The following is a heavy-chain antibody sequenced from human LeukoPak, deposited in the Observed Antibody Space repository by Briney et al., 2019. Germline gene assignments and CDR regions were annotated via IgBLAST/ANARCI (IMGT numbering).Heavy chain of an antibody. Sequence: GGSLRLSCAASGFRVSDYFISCMRQSPGKGPEWISYVMSGRGSTNYADSVKGRFTISRDNAKNSVALQLDGLRADDTAVYFCTRELPRSYYGFESWGQGTLVTVSS. CDR1: GFRVSDYF. CDR3: TRELPRSYYGFES. V-gene: IGHV3-11*05. J-gene: IGHJ4*02. D-gene: IGHD1-26*01. CDR2: VMSGRGST.